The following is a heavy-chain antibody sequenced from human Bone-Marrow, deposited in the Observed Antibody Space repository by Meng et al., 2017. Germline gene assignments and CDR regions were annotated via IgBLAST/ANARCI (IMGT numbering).Heavy chain of an antibody. D-gene: IGHD6-13*01. J-gene: IGHJ4*02. CDR2: IWYDGSNK. Sequence: GESLKISCAASGFTFSSYGMHWVRQAPGKGLEWVAVIWYDGSNKYYADSVKGRFTISRDNSKNTLYLQMNSLRAEDTAVYYCARAPGIAALAYYFDYWGQGTLVTVSS. CDR1: GFTFSSYG. CDR3: ARAPGIAALAYYFDY. V-gene: IGHV3-33*01.